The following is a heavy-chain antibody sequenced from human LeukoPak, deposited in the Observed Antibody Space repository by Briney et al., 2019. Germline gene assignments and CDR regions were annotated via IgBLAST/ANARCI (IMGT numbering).Heavy chain of an antibody. CDR1: GFTFSTYG. J-gene: IGHJ6*03. CDR2: ISGNGDYT. Sequence: GGSVRLSCAASGFTFSTYGMSWVRPAPGKGLEWVSAISGNGDYTYYADSVKGRFTISRDNSKTTLFLQTNSLRAEDTALYYCAKLPQAGGDYYYIDVWGKGTTVTVSS. D-gene: IGHD6-19*01. V-gene: IGHV3-23*01. CDR3: AKLPQAGGDYYYIDV.